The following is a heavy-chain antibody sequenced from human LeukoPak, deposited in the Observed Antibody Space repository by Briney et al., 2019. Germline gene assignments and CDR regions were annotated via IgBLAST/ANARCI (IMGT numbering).Heavy chain of an antibody. J-gene: IGHJ4*02. V-gene: IGHV1-8*01. CDR1: GYTFTSYD. Sequence: ASVKVSCKASGYTFTSYDINWVRQATGQGLEWMGWMNPNSGNTGYAQKFQGRVTMTRNTSISTAYMELSSLRSEDTAVYYCARGAGYFDWLLSIPFLSPLADYWGQGTLVTVSS. D-gene: IGHD3-9*01. CDR3: ARGAGYFDWLLSIPFLSPLADY. CDR2: MNPNSGNT.